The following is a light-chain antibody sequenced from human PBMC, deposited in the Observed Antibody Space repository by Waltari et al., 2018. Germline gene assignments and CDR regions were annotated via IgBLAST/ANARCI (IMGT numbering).Light chain of an antibody. V-gene: IGLV1-51*02. CDR3: GTWDSSLGGAV. CDR1: SPNIGNNY. CDR2: ENT. J-gene: IGLJ7*01. Sequence: QSVLTQPPSVSAAPGQRVTISCSGGSPNIGNNYLSWYQQFPGTASKILINENTERPSGIPGRFSGSKSGTSATLDITGLQAGDEADYYCGTWDSSLGGAVFGGGTHLTVL.